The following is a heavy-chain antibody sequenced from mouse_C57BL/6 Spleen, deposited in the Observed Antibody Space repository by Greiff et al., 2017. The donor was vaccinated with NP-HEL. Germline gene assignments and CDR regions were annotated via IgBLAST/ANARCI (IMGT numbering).Heavy chain of an antibody. J-gene: IGHJ2*01. CDR2: ISSGGSYT. V-gene: IGHV5-6*01. Sequence: EVQRVESGGDLVKPGGSLKLSCAASGFTFSSYGMSWVRQTPDKRLEWVATISSGGSYTYYPDSVKGRFTISRDNAKNTLYLQMSSLKSEDTAMYYCARQGLGRGGFDYWGQGTTLTVSS. D-gene: IGHD4-1*01. CDR1: GFTFSSYG. CDR3: ARQGLGRGGFDY.